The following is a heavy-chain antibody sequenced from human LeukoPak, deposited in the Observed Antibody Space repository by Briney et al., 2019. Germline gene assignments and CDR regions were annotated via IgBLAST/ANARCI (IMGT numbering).Heavy chain of an antibody. J-gene: IGHJ5*02. CDR1: GFTFSTYE. V-gene: IGHV3-48*03. Sequence: GGSLRLSCAASGFTFSTYEMNWVRLAPGKGLEWLSYTSNSGNNKYYADSVKGRFTVSRDNAKSSLYLQMNSLRVEDTAVYYCAREFKSGYGMWAWGQGTLVTVSS. CDR3: AREFKSGYGMWA. CDR2: TSNSGNNK. D-gene: IGHD5-18*01.